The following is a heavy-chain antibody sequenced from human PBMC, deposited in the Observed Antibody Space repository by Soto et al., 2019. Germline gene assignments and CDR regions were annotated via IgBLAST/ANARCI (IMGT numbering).Heavy chain of an antibody. CDR2: ISAYNGNT. D-gene: IGHD6-13*01. CDR1: GYTFTSYG. CDR3: ARDTHSSSWSYYYYGMDV. Sequence: GASVKVSCKASGYTFTSYGISWVRQAPGQGLEWMGWISAYNGNTNYAQKLQGRVTMTTDTSTSTAYMELRSLRSDDTAVYYCARDTHSSSWSYYYYGMDVWGQGTTVTVSS. V-gene: IGHV1-18*01. J-gene: IGHJ6*02.